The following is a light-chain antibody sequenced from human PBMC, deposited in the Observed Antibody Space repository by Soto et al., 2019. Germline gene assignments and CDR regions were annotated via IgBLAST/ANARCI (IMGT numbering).Light chain of an antibody. CDR1: SSDVGGYNY. Sequence: QSVLTQPASVSGSPGQSINISCTGTSSDVGGYNYVSWYQQHPGKAPKLMIYEVSNRPSRVSNRFSGSKSGNTASLTISGLQAEDEADYYCSSYTRSSTSYVFGTGTKVTV. CDR3: SSYTRSSTSYV. CDR2: EVS. V-gene: IGLV2-14*01. J-gene: IGLJ1*01.